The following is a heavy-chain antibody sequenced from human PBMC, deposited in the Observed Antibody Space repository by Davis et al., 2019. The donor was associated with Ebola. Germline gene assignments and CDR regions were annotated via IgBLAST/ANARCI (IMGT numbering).Heavy chain of an antibody. CDR3: ARRAGDVDAFDI. V-gene: IGHV4-39*07. CDR1: GGSISSSSYY. D-gene: IGHD7-27*01. J-gene: IGHJ3*02. Sequence: PSQTLSLTCTVSGGSISSSSYYWGWIRQPPGKGLEWIGRIYYSGSTYYNPSLKSRVTITVDTSKNQFSLKRSSVTAADTAVYYCARRAGDVDAFDIWGQGTMVTVSS. CDR2: IYYSGST.